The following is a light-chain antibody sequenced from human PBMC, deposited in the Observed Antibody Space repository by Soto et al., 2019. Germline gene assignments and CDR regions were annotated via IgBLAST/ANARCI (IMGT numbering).Light chain of an antibody. J-gene: IGKJ1*01. CDR2: DVS. Sequence: EIVLTQSPATLSLSPGERATLSCGASQSITANFLAWYQQKPGLAPRLLIYDVSRRATGIPDRFSGSGSGTDFTLTISGLEPEDFVVYYCQHYGSSLWTFGQGTRVEIK. V-gene: IGKV3D-20*01. CDR1: QSITANF. CDR3: QHYGSSLWT.